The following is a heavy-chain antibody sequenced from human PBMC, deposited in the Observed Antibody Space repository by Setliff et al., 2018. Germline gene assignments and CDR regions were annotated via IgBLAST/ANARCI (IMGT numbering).Heavy chain of an antibody. J-gene: IGHJ1*01. D-gene: IGHD3-10*01. CDR2: VYFSGYT. CDR3: ARVDFTMLQGVLGQ. V-gene: IGHV4-39*07. Sequence: TLSLTCTVSGGSISSSSYYWGWIRQPPGKGLEWLGSVYFSGYTYYNPSLSGRVTISIDTSKNQFSLRLTSVTAADTAVYYCARVDFTMLQGVLGQWGQGTLVTVSS. CDR1: GGSISSSSYY.